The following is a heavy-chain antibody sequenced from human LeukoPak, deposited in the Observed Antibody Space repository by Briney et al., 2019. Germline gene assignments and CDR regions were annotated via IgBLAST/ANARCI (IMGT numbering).Heavy chain of an antibody. CDR2: ISSSSSYI. V-gene: IGHV3-21*01. CDR3: ARGRVMVRGVIRAFGRFAFDP. CDR1: GFTFSSYS. Sequence: GGSLRLSCAASGFTFSSYSMNWVRQAPGKGLEWVSSISSSSSYIYYADSVKGRFTISRDNAKNSLYLQMNSLRAEDTAVYYCARGRVMVRGVIRAFGRFAFDPWGQGTLVTVSS. D-gene: IGHD3-10*01. J-gene: IGHJ5*02.